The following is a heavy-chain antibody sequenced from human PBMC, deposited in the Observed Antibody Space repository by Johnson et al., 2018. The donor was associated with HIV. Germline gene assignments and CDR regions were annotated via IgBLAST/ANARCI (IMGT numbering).Heavy chain of an antibody. CDR1: GFTFSNYW. V-gene: IGHV3-66*01. J-gene: IGHJ3*01. CDR3: ARANLGVVCDL. Sequence: VQLVESGGNLVQPGGSLRLSCAASGFTFSNYWMSWVRQAPGKGLEWVSVIYSGGSTYYADSVKGRFTISRDNSKNSLFLQIDTLRAEDTAVYYCARANLGVVCDLWGQGTMVTVSS. D-gene: IGHD4/OR15-4a*01. CDR2: IYSGGST.